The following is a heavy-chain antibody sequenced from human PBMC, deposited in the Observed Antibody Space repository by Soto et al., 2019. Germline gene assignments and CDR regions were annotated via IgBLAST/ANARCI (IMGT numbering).Heavy chain of an antibody. J-gene: IGHJ4*02. D-gene: IGHD5-12*01. CDR1: GYTFTSYG. V-gene: IGHV1-18*01. CDR2: ISAYNGST. Sequence: GASVKVSCKASGYTFTSYGISWVRQAPGQGLEWMGWISAYNGSTNYAQKLQGRVTMTTDTSTSTAYMELRSLRSDDTAVYYCAREWRDIVAKFYFDNWGQGALVTVSS. CDR3: AREWRDIVAKFYFDN.